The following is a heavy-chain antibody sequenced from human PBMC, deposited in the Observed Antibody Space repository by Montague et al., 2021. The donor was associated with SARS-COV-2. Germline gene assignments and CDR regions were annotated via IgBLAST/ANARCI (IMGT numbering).Heavy chain of an antibody. CDR2: MYHIGSA. Sequence: SETLSLTCTISGGSISNTSYYWGWVRQPPGKGLEWIGSMYHIGSAYYNPPLKSRVTISIDTSKNQFSLKLSSVTAADTAVYYCARVPDGWTYWSGDYWGQGTTVTVSS. V-gene: IGHV4-39*07. CDR3: ARVPDGWTYWSGDY. D-gene: IGHD2-8*02. CDR1: GGSISNTSYY. J-gene: IGHJ4*02.